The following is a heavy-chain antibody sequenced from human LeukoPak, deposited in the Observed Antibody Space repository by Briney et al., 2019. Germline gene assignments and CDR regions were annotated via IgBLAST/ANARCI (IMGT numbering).Heavy chain of an antibody. CDR2: INHSGST. V-gene: IGHV4-34*01. J-gene: IGHJ4*02. CDR3: ARCRARGYSYGYHY. Sequence: SSETLSLTCAVYGGSFSGYYWSWIRQPPGKGLEWIGEINHSGSTNYNPSLKSRVTISVDTFKNQFSLKLSSVTAADTAVYYCARCRARGYSYGYHYWGQGTLVTVSS. D-gene: IGHD5-18*01. CDR1: GGSFSGYY.